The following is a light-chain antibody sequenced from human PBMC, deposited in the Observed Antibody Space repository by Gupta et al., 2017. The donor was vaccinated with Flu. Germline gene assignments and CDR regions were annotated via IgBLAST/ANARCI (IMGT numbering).Light chain of an antibody. J-gene: IGKJ3*01. Sequence: DIVKTQSPLSLPVTPGEPASISCRSSQSLLHSNGYNFLDWYLQKPGQSPQLLIYLGSNRASGVPDRFSGSGSGTDFTLKISRVEPEDVGVYYCMQALQTPFTFGPGTKVDIK. CDR1: QSLLHSNGYNF. CDR3: MQALQTPFT. V-gene: IGKV2-28*01. CDR2: LGS.